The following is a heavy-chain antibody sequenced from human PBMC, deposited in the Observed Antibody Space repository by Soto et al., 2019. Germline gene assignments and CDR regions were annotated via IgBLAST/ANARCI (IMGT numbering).Heavy chain of an antibody. J-gene: IGHJ4*01. CDR3: SKDITIVRGVIMGNGYFDY. CDR2: ISGSGGST. D-gene: IGHD3-10*01. CDR1: GFTFSSYA. V-gene: IGHV3-23*01. Sequence: EVQLLESGGGLVQPGGSLRLSCAASGFTFSSYAMSWVRQAPGKGLEWVSAISGSGGSTYYADSVKGRFTISRDNAKNTLYLQINSLRAEETAVYYCSKDITIVRGVIMGNGYFDYWGPGTLVTVSS.